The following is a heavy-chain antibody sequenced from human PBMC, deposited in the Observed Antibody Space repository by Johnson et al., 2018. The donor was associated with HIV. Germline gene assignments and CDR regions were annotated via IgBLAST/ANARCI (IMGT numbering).Heavy chain of an antibody. Sequence: VQLVESGGGVVRPGGSLSLSCAASGFTFDDYGMSGVRQEPGRGLEWVSSISGSVGSTYYADSGTGRLTISRDNSKNTLYLQMNSLRAEDTALYYSARGGGCGGDCYSWYDAFDIWGQGTMVTVSS. D-gene: IGHD2-21*01. CDR3: ARGGGCGGDCYSWYDAFDI. CDR1: GFTFDDYG. J-gene: IGHJ3*02. CDR2: ISGSVGST. V-gene: IGHV3-23*04.